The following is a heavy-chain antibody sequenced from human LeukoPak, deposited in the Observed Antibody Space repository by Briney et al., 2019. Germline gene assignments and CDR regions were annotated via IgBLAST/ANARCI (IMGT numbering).Heavy chain of an antibody. CDR2: ISGSGGST. Sequence: GGSLRLSCAASGFPFSSYAMSWVRQAPGKGLEWVSAISGSGGSTYYADSVKGRFTISRDNSKNTLYLQMNSLRAEDTAVYYCAKDLEQWLVRLAFDIWGQGTMVTVSS. CDR1: GFPFSSYA. J-gene: IGHJ3*02. D-gene: IGHD6-19*01. V-gene: IGHV3-23*01. CDR3: AKDLEQWLVRLAFDI.